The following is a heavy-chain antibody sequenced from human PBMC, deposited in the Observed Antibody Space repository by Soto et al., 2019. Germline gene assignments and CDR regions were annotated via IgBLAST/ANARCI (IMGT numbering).Heavy chain of an antibody. CDR2: IYYSGST. CDR3: ARVILVVSAAFRMDV. D-gene: IGHD2-2*01. Sequence: SETLSLTCTVSGGSISSYYWSWIRQPPGKGLEWIGYIYYSGSTNYNPSLKSRVTISVDTSKNQFSLKLSSVTAADTAVYYCARVILVVSAAFRMDVWGQASAATVS. J-gene: IGHJ6*01. CDR1: GGSISSYY. V-gene: IGHV4-59*01.